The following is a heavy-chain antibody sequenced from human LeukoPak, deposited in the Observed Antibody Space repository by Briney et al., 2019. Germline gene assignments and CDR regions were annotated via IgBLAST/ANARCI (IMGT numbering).Heavy chain of an antibody. CDR3: ARDLSTSSNWEPDY. CDR2: INPNSGGT. J-gene: IGHJ4*02. D-gene: IGHD1-14*01. CDR1: GYTFSDYY. Sequence: GASVKVSCKASGYTFSDYYTHWVRQAPGQGLEWMGWINPNSGGTRYAQQFQGRATMTRDTSIGTVYMELSTLRSDDTAVYYCARDLSTSSNWEPDYWGQGTLVTVSS. V-gene: IGHV1-2*02.